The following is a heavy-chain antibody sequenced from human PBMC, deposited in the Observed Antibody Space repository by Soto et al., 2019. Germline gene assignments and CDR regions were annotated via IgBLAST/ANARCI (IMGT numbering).Heavy chain of an antibody. CDR2: INHSGST. J-gene: IGHJ4*02. Sequence: PSETLSLTCAFYGWPFSGYYWSWIRQPPGKGLEWIGEINHSGSTNYNPSLKSRVTISVDTSKNQFSLKLSSVTAADTAVYYCARGGNLRYLAFLAFFDYWGQGTLVTVSS. V-gene: IGHV4-34*01. CDR1: GWPFSGYY. CDR3: ARGGNLRYLAFLAFFDY. D-gene: IGHD3-9*01.